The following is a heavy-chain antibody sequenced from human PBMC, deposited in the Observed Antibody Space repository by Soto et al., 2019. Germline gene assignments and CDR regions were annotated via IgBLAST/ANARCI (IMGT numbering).Heavy chain of an antibody. Sequence: SETLSLTCAVYGGSFSGYYWSWIRQPPGTGLEWIGEINHSGSTNYNSSLKSRVTISVDTSKTQFSLKLSFVTAADTAVFYCARERITMVRGVTYYYYGMDVWGQGT. CDR1: GGSFSGYY. CDR2: INHSGST. V-gene: IGHV4-34*01. J-gene: IGHJ6*02. D-gene: IGHD3-10*01. CDR3: ARERITMVRGVTYYYYGMDV.